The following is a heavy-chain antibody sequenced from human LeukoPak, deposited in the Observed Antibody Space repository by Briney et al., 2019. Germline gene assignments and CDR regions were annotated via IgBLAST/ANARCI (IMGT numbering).Heavy chain of an antibody. V-gene: IGHV4-30-4*01. CDR1: GGSISSGDYY. CDR3: ARASIAAAEYAFDI. CDR2: IYYSGST. D-gene: IGHD6-13*01. Sequence: PSETLSLTCTVSGGSISSGDYYWSWIRQPPGKGLEWIGYIYYSGSTYYSPSLKSRVTISVDTSKNQFSLKLSSVTAADTAVYYCARASIAAAEYAFDIWGQGTMVTVSS. J-gene: IGHJ3*02.